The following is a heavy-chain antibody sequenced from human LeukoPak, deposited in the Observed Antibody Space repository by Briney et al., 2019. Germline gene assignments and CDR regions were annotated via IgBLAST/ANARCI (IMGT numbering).Heavy chain of an antibody. CDR3: ARRQVVATIKYFDY. CDR1: GFTFSSYS. D-gene: IGHD5-12*01. CDR2: ISSSSSYI. V-gene: IGHV3-21*01. J-gene: IGHJ4*02. Sequence: PGGSLRLSCAASGFTFSSYSMNWVRQAPGKGLEWVSSISSSSSYIYYADSVKGRFTISRDNAKNSLYLQMNSLRAEDTAVYYCARRQVVATIKYFDYWGQGTLVTVSS.